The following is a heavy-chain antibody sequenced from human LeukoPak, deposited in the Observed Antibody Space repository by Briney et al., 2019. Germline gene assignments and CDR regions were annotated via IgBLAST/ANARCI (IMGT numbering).Heavy chain of an antibody. D-gene: IGHD6-13*01. CDR3: ARFGPGTIDY. CDR1: GGSFSGYY. J-gene: IGHJ4*02. CDR2: INHSGST. Sequence: SETLSLTCAVYGGSFSGYYWSWIRQPLGKGLEWIGEINHSGSTNYNPSLKSRVTISVDTSKNQFSLKLSSVTAADTAVYYCARFGPGTIDYWGQGTLVTVSS. V-gene: IGHV4-34*01.